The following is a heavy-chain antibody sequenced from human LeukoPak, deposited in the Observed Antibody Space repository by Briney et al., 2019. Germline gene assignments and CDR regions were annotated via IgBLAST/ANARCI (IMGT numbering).Heavy chain of an antibody. Sequence: KTSETLSLTCTVSGGSISSYYWSWIRQPPGKGLEWIGYIYYSGSTNYNPSLKSRVTISVDTSKNQLSLKLSSVTAADTAVYYCASGSYDDYFYYYMDVWGKGTTVTVSS. V-gene: IGHV4-59*01. D-gene: IGHD3-22*01. CDR2: IYYSGST. CDR1: GGSISSYY. J-gene: IGHJ6*03. CDR3: ASGSYDDYFYYYMDV.